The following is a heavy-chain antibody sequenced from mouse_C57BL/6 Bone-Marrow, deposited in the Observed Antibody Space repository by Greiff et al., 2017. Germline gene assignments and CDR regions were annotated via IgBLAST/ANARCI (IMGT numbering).Heavy chain of an antibody. J-gene: IGHJ2*01. CDR2: INPSSGYT. CDR3: ARGYYFDF. V-gene: IGHV1-4*01. Sequence: QVQLQQSGAELARPGASVKMSCKASGYTFTSYTMHWVKQRPGQGLEWIGYINPSSGYTKYNQKFKDEATLTADKSSITAYMQLSSLTSEDSAGYYCARGYYFDFWGRGTTLTVSS. CDR1: GYTFTSYT.